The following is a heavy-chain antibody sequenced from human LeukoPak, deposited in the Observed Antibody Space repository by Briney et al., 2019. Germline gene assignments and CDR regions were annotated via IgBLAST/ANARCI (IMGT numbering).Heavy chain of an antibody. Sequence: SETLSLTCTVSGDSISNYYWSWIRQPPGKGLEWIGDIFYSGSTNYNPSLKSRITISLDTSKNQFSLKVTSVTAADTAVYYCARIYYDSSGYSFDYWGQGTLVTVSS. V-gene: IGHV4-59*01. CDR3: ARIYYDSSGYSFDY. J-gene: IGHJ4*02. CDR1: GDSISNYY. D-gene: IGHD3-22*01. CDR2: IFYSGST.